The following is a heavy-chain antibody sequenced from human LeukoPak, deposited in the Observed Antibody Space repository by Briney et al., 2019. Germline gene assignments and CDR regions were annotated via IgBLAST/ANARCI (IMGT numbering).Heavy chain of an antibody. V-gene: IGHV4-59*01. J-gene: IGHJ3*02. CDR3: ARADILTLDAFDI. CDR1: GGFISSYY. D-gene: IGHD3-9*01. CDR2: IYYSGST. Sequence: SETLSLTCTVSGGFISSYYWSWIRQPPGKGLEWIGYIYYSGSTNYNPSLKSRVTISVDTSKNQFSLKLSSVTAADTAVYYCARADILTLDAFDIWGQGTMVTVSS.